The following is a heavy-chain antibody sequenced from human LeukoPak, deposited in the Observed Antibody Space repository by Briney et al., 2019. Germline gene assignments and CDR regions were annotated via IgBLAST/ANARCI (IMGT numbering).Heavy chain of an antibody. D-gene: IGHD5-18*01. CDR3: AKDTAMADEYYYMDV. Sequence: GGSLRLSCAASGFTFSSYEINWVRQAPGKGLEWVAVIWYDGSNKYYADSVKGRFTISRDNSKNTLYLQMNSLRAEDTAVYYCAKDTAMADEYYYMDVWGKGTTVTVSS. CDR1: GFTFSSYE. CDR2: IWYDGSNK. J-gene: IGHJ6*03. V-gene: IGHV3-33*06.